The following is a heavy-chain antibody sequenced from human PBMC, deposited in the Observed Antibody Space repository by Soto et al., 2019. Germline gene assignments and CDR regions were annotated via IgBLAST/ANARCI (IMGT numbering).Heavy chain of an antibody. CDR3: AKVSSGSYVSGRDWFDP. CDR2: IRGSGGST. Sequence: EVQLLESGGGLVQPGGSLRLSCAASGFTFSSYAMSWVRQAPGKGLELVSAIRGSGGSTYYADSVKGRFTISRDNSKNTLYLQMNSLRAEDTAVYYCAKVSSGSYVSGRDWFDPWGQGTLVTVSS. J-gene: IGHJ5*02. V-gene: IGHV3-23*01. D-gene: IGHD3-10*01. CDR1: GFTFSSYA.